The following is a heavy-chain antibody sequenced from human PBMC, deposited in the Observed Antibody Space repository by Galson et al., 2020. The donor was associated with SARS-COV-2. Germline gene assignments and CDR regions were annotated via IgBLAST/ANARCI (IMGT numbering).Heavy chain of an antibody. V-gene: IGHV4-30-2*01. Sequence: SEHLSLTCSVSGGSISSGGYSWTWIRQPPGKGLEWIGYVYHSGATHYNPSLKSRLTISVDRSKNQLSLKLTSVTTADTAVYYCARRYTYGLFPYWCFDLLGRGTLVTVSS. J-gene: IGHJ2*01. CDR1: GGSISSGGYS. D-gene: IGHD5-18*01. CDR2: VYHSGAT. CDR3: ARRYTYGLFPYWCFDL.